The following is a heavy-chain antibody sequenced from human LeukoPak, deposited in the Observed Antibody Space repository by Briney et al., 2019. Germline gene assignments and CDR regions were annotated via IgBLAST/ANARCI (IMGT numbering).Heavy chain of an antibody. CDR1: GFTFSSFE. V-gene: IGHV3-23*01. CDR2: ISGSGGSA. D-gene: IGHD6-19*01. CDR3: AKTGYSSGWYRIWDY. Sequence: PGGSLRPSCAASGFTFSSFEMSWVRQAPGKGLEWVSAISGSGGSAYYADSVKGRFTISRDNSRNSLSLQMNSLRAEDTALYYCAKTGYSSGWYRIWDYWGQGTLVTVSS. J-gene: IGHJ4*02.